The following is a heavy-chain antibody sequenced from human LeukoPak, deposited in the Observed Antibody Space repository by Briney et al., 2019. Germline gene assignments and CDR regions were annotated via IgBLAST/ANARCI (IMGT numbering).Heavy chain of an antibody. V-gene: IGHV4-38-2*02. Sequence: SETLSLTCIVSGYSISSGYYWGWIRQPPGKGLEWIGSIYHSGSTYYNPSLKSRVTISVDTSKNQFSLKLSSVTAADTAVYCCARVLSPGYYYDSSGYYRGREALPYNWFDPWGQGTLVTVSS. CDR3: ARVLSPGYYYDSSGYYRGREALPYNWFDP. J-gene: IGHJ5*02. CDR2: IYHSGST. CDR1: GYSISSGYY. D-gene: IGHD3-22*01.